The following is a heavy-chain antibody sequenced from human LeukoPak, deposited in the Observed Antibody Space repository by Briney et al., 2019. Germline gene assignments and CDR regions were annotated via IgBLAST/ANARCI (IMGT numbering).Heavy chain of an antibody. CDR1: GYTFTGYY. CDR2: INPNSGGT. V-gene: IGHV1-2*04. D-gene: IGHD3-10*01. CDR3: ARDWAITMVRGVIPYGMDV. Sequence: ASVKVSCKASGYTFTGYYMHWVRQAPGQGLEWMGWINPNSGGTNYAQKFQGWVTMTRDTSISTAYMELSRLRSDDTAVYYCARDWAITMVRGVIPYGMDVWGQGTTVTVSS. J-gene: IGHJ6*02.